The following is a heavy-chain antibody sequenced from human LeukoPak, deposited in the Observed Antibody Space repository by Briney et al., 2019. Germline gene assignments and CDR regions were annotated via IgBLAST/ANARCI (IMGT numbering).Heavy chain of an antibody. V-gene: IGHV1-2*02. CDR3: AIRGRSGWPFDF. J-gene: IGHJ4*02. CDR1: GYTFTDYY. Sequence: ASVEVSCKASGYTFTDYYIHWVRQAPGQGLEWMGWVSPSSGGTLYAQEFQGRVTLTRDTSISTAYMELSSLRSDDTAVYFCAIRGRSGWPFDFWGQGSLVTVSS. CDR2: VSPSSGGT. D-gene: IGHD6-19*01.